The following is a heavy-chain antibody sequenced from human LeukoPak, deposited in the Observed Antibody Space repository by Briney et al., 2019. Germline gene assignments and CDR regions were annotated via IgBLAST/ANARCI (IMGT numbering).Heavy chain of an antibody. CDR3: AREPTRIAAAGTN. CDR2: ISSSSSYI. Sequence: PGGSLRLSCAASGFTFSSYSMNWVRQAPGKGLEWVSSISSSSSYIYYADSVKGRFTISRDNSKNTLYLRMNSLRAEDTAVYYCAREPTRIAAAGTNWGQGTLVTVSS. J-gene: IGHJ4*02. V-gene: IGHV3-21*04. CDR1: GFTFSSYS. D-gene: IGHD6-13*01.